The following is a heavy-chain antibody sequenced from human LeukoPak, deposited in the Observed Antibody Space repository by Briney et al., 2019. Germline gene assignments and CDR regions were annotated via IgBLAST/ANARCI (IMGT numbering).Heavy chain of an antibody. V-gene: IGHV4-59*01. J-gene: IGHJ6*02. D-gene: IGHD3-10*01. CDR1: GVSISSDY. Sequence: SEALSLTCTVSGVSISSDYWTWIRQPPGKGLEWIGYIHYSGSTSYNPSLKSRVTISVDTSKNQFSLKLSSVTAADTAVYYCARAWGDMVRGPKGYYYYYYGMDVWGQGTTVTVSS. CDR3: ARAWGDMVRGPKGYYYYYYGMDV. CDR2: IHYSGST.